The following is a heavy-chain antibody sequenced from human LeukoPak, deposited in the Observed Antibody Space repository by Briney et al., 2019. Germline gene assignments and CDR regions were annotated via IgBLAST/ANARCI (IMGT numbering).Heavy chain of an antibody. D-gene: IGHD2-15*01. CDR1: GFTFSSYS. CDR3: ARGGYSSGMPSD. CDR2: ISSSSSHI. V-gene: IGHV3-21*01. J-gene: IGHJ4*02. Sequence: PGGSLRLSCAASGFTFSSYSMNWVRQAPGKGLEWVSSISSSSSHIYYADSLKGRFTISRDNAKNSLYLQMNSLRAEDTAVYYCARGGYSSGMPSDWGQGTLVTVSS.